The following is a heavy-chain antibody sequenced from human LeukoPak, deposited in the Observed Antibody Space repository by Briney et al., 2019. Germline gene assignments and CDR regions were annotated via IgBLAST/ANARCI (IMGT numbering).Heavy chain of an antibody. D-gene: IGHD1-1*01. Sequence: GGSLRLSCAASGVTFSRYSMNWVRQAPGKGLEWVSYISSSSSSTIYYADSVKGRFTISRDNAKNSLYLQMNSLRDEDTAVYYCARTELEPTIDYWGQGTLVTVSS. CDR2: ISSSSSSTI. J-gene: IGHJ4*02. CDR3: ARTELEPTIDY. V-gene: IGHV3-48*02. CDR1: GVTFSRYS.